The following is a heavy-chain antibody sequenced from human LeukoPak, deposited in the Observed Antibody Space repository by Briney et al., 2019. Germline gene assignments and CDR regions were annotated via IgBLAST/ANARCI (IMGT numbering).Heavy chain of an antibody. V-gene: IGHV3-30-3*01. CDR1: GFTFSSYA. Sequence: GGSLRLSCAASGFTFSSYAMHWVRQAPGKGLEWVAVISYDGSNKYYADSVKGRFTISRDNSKNTLYLQMNSLRAEDTAVYYCATRESRFIAVADTWFDPWGQGTLVTVSS. CDR3: ATRESRFIAVADTWFDP. J-gene: IGHJ5*02. CDR2: ISYDGSNK. D-gene: IGHD6-19*01.